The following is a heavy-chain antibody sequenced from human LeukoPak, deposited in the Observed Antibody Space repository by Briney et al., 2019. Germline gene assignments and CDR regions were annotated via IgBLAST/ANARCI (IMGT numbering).Heavy chain of an antibody. CDR3: AKDHGFLEWYAFDI. CDR1: GFTFSTYD. CDR2: LSASGDYT. Sequence: GGSLRLSCAGSGFTFSTYDMGWVRQAPGTGLEWVSALSASGDYTEYADSVKGRFTISRDNSQNTLFLQMNSLRAEDTAVYYCAKDHGFLEWYAFDIWGQGTMVTVSS. J-gene: IGHJ3*02. V-gene: IGHV3-23*01. D-gene: IGHD3-3*01.